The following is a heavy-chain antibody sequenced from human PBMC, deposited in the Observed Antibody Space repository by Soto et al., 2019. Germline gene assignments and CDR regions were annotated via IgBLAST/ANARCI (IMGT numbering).Heavy chain of an antibody. CDR2: VNPSGGST. CDR1: GYLFTDYS. Sequence: GASVKVSCKASGYLFTDYSMHWVRLAPGQGLEWMGVVNPSGGSTKYAQNFQGRVTMTRDTSTTTIYMELSSLRSDDTAIYYCAREENCSGGTCYSEYFHRWGQGTLVTASS. J-gene: IGHJ1*01. D-gene: IGHD2-15*01. CDR3: AREENCSGGTCYSEYFHR. V-gene: IGHV1-46*01.